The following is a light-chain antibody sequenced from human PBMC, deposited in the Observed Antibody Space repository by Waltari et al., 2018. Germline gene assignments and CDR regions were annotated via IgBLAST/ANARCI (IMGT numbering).Light chain of an antibody. V-gene: IGKV4-1*01. CDR2: WAS. CDR3: LQYYSTPRT. Sequence: DIVMTQSPDSLAVSLGERATIDCKSSQSVFYTSNNNNYLAWYQQKPGKPPKLLISWASTREFGVPDRFSGSGSGTDFTLTISSLQAEDVAVYYCLQYYSTPRTFGQGTKVEVK. J-gene: IGKJ1*01. CDR1: QSVFYTSNNNNY.